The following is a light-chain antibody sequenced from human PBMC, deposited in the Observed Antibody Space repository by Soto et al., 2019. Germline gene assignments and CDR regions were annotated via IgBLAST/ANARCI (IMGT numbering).Light chain of an antibody. CDR2: EVT. Sequence: QSALTQPPSASGSPGQSVTISCTGTSSDVGNYNYVSWYQQHPGKAPKLMIYEVTKRPSGGPDRFSGSKSGNTASLTVSGLQAEDEADYYCSSYAGSKTLFGGGTKLTVL. CDR3: SSYAGSKTL. V-gene: IGLV2-8*01. CDR1: SSDVGNYNY. J-gene: IGLJ3*02.